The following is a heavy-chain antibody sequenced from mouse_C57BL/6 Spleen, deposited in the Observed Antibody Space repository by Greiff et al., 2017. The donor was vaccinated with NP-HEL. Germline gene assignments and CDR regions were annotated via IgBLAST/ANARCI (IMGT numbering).Heavy chain of an antibody. CDR2: IYPGSGNT. CDR1: GYSFTSYY. V-gene: IGHV1-66*01. Sequence: VQLQQSGPELVKPGASVKISCKASGYSFTSYYIHWVKQRPGKGLEWIGWIYPGSGNTKYNEKFKGKATLPADTSSSTAYMQLSSLTSEDSAVYYCARGGGPYYFDYWGHGTTLTVFS. CDR3: ARGGGPYYFDY. J-gene: IGHJ2*01.